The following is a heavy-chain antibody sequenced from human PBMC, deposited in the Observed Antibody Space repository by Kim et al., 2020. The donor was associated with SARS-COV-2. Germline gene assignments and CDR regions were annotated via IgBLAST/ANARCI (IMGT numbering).Heavy chain of an antibody. Sequence: AASVKGRFTISRVDSKNTAYLQMNSLKTEDTAVYYCTTDFQSGSYYFDYWGQGTLVTVSS. V-gene: IGHV3-73*01. D-gene: IGHD1-26*01. J-gene: IGHJ4*02. CDR3: TTDFQSGSYYFDY.